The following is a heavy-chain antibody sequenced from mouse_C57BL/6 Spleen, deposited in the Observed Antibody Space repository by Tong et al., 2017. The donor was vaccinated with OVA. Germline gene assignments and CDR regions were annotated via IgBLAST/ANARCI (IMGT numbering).Heavy chain of an antibody. J-gene: IGHJ3*01. CDR3: ARFLYGSSYGAY. D-gene: IGHD1-1*01. CDR1: GYSFTGYF. CDR2: INPYNGDT. Sequence: EVQLQESGAELVRPGTSVKISCKASGYSFTGYFMNWVMQSHGKSLEWIGRINPYNGDTFYNQKFKGKATLTVNKSSSTAYMELRSLTSEDPAVYYCARFLYGSSYGAYWGQGTLVTVSA. V-gene: IGHV1-20*01.